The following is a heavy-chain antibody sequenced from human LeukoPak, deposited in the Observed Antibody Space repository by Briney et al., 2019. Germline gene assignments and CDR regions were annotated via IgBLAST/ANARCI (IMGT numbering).Heavy chain of an antibody. V-gene: IGHV5-51*01. CDR2: IYPGDSDT. J-gene: IGHJ4*02. Sequence: GGSLQISCQGSGSTFTSYWIGWVRQLPGKGLEWMGIIYPGDSDTRYSPSFQGQVTISADKSISTAYLQWSSLKASDTAMYYCASSEYYYDSSGYPYNYFDYWGQGTLVTVSS. D-gene: IGHD3-22*01. CDR3: ASSEYYYDSSGYPYNYFDY. CDR1: GSTFTSYW.